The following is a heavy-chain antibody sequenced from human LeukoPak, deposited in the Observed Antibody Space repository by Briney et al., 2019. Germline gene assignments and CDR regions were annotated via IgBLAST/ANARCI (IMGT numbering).Heavy chain of an antibody. CDR2: INPNSGGT. CDR3: ASTYGSGSYYNANYYYGMDV. CDR1: GYTFTGYY. Sequence: ASVKVSCKASGYTFTGYYMHWVRQAPGQGLEWMGWINPNSGGTNYAQKFQGRVTMTGDTSISTAYMGLSRLRSDDTAVYYCASTYGSGSYYNANYYYGMDVWGQGTTVTVSS. V-gene: IGHV1-2*02. D-gene: IGHD3-10*01. J-gene: IGHJ6*02.